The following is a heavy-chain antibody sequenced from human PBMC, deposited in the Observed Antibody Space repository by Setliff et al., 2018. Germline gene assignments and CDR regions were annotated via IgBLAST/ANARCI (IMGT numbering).Heavy chain of an antibody. D-gene: IGHD2-2*01. CDR1: GGSISSGGYY. V-gene: IGHV4-39*01. CDR3: ARRVRGYQLLFGDYYYYMDV. Sequence: SETLSLTCTVSGGSISSGGYYWSWIRQPPGKGLEWIGSIYYSGSTYYNPSLKSRVTISVDTSKNQFSLKLSSVTAADTAVYYCARRVRGYQLLFGDYYYYMDVWGKGTTVTVSS. CDR2: IYYSGST. J-gene: IGHJ6*03.